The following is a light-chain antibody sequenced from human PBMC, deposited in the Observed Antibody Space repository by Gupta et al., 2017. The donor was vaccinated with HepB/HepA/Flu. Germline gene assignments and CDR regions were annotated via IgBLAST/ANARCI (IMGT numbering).Light chain of an antibody. CDR2: WAS. V-gene: IGKV4-1*01. Sequence: IVMSQSPDSLAVSLGERATINCKSSQSVLYSSNNKNYLAWYQQKPGQPPKLLIYWASTRESGVPDRFRGSGSGTDFTLTISILQAEDVAVYYCQQFYSTPYTFGQGTKLEIK. J-gene: IGKJ2*01. CDR1: QSVLYSSNNKNY. CDR3: QQFYSTPYT.